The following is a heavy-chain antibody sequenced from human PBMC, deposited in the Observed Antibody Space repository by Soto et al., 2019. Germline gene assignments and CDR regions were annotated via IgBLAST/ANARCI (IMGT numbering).Heavy chain of an antibody. CDR1: GGSISRGGYY. D-gene: IGHD4-17*01. J-gene: IGHJ4*02. CDR3: ARGAGGEGFDY. CDR2: IYYSGST. Sequence: SETLSLTCTVSGGSISRGGYYWSWIRQHPGKGLEWIGYIYYSGSTYYNPSLKSRVTISVDTSKNQFSLKLSSVTAADTAVYYCARGAGGEGFDYWGQGTLVTVSS. V-gene: IGHV4-31*03.